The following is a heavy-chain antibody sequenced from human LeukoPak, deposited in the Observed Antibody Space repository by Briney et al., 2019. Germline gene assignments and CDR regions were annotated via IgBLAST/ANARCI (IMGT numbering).Heavy chain of an antibody. J-gene: IGHJ4*02. CDR3: ARVGGWTGSDY. Sequence: SETLSLTCAVYGGSFSGYYWSWIRQTPGKGLEWIGEINHSGSTNYNPSLKSRVTISVDTSKNQFSLKLSSVTAADTAVYYCARVGGWTGSDYWGQGTLVTVSS. V-gene: IGHV4-34*01. CDR1: GGSFSGYY. D-gene: IGHD1-26*01. CDR2: INHSGST.